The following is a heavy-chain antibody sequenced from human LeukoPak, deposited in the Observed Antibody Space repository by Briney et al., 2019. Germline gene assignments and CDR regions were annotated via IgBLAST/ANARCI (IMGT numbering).Heavy chain of an antibody. CDR2: ITRNNAVI. CDR1: GFIFDDYA. Sequence: GGSLRLSCAASGFIFDDYAMHWVRRAPGKGLQWVSGITRNNAVIGYVDSVKGRFTISRDSAKNSLYLQMNTLKPEDTAFYYCARGDILTTRQLDSWGQRTLVTVSS. J-gene: IGHJ4*02. D-gene: IGHD3-9*01. V-gene: IGHV3-9*01. CDR3: ARGDILTTRQLDS.